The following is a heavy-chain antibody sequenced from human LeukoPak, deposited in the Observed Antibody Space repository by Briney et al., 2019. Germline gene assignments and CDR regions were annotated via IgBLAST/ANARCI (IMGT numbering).Heavy chain of an antibody. CDR2: INPNSGGT. V-gene: IGHV1-2*02. D-gene: IGHD3-22*01. CDR1: QYTFTSYD. Sequence: ASVKVSCMASQYTFTSYDINWVRQAPGQGLEWMGWINPNSGGTNYAQKFQGRVTMTRDTSISTAYMELSRLRSDDTAVYYCASTRRYYYDSSGPDAFDIWGQGTMVTVSS. CDR3: ASTRRYYYDSSGPDAFDI. J-gene: IGHJ3*02.